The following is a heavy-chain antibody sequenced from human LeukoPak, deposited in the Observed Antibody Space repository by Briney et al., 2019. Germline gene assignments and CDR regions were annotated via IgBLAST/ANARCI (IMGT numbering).Heavy chain of an antibody. V-gene: IGHV4-34*01. Sequence: SETLSLTCAVYGGSFSGYYWSWIRQPPGKGLQWIGVINHSGSTNYNPSLKSRVTISVDTSKNQFSLKLSSVTAADMAVYYCARGRNGYSSSWYFGGAALVYWGQGTLVTVSS. J-gene: IGHJ4*02. D-gene: IGHD6-13*01. CDR1: GGSFSGYY. CDR2: INHSGST. CDR3: ARGRNGYSSSWYFGGAALVY.